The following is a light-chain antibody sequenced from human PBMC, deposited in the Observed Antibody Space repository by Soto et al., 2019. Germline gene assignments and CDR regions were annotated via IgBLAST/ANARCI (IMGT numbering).Light chain of an antibody. V-gene: IGKV1-12*01. CDR2: EAS. Sequence: DIHMTQSPSSVSASVGDRVTITCRASQTVRSWLAWYQQKPGETPRVLIYEASYLESGVPSRFTASGSGTDFTLTINGLQSEDFATSYCQQANSYPLTFGGGTKVEV. CDR3: QQANSYPLT. J-gene: IGKJ4*01. CDR1: QTVRSW.